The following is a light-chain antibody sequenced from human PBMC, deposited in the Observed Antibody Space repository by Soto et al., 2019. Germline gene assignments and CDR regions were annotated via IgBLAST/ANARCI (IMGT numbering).Light chain of an antibody. J-gene: IGKJ4*01. V-gene: IGKV3-20*01. CDR1: QSLSSSY. CDR3: QQYGSSPLT. Sequence: EIVLTQSPGTLSLSPGERATLSCRASQSLSSSYLAWYQQKPGQAPRLLIYDASSRATGIPDRFSGSGSGTDFTLTISRLEPEDFAVYSCQQYGSSPLTFGGGTKVEIK. CDR2: DAS.